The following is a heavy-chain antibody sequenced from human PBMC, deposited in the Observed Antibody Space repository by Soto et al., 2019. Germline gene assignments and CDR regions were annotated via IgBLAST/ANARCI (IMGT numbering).Heavy chain of an antibody. CDR1: GFTFSSYS. J-gene: IGHJ4*02. CDR2: ISSSGSTI. CDR3: TTYYASSGYYSSDY. V-gene: IGHV3-48*02. Sequence: EVQLVESGGGLVQPGGSLSLSCAASGFTFSSYSMNWVRQAPGKGLEWVSYISSSGSTIYYADSVKGRFTISRDNGKNSLYLQMNSLRDGDTAVYYCTTYYASSGYYSSDYWGQGTLVTVSS. D-gene: IGHD3-22*01.